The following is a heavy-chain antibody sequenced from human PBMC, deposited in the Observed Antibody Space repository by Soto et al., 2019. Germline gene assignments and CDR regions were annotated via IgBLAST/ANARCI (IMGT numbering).Heavy chain of an antibody. CDR3: ARVYAVTTGVWFFDY. D-gene: IGHD4-17*01. Sequence: SETLSLTCTVSGGSISSYYWSWIRQPPGKGLEWIGYIYYSGSTNYNPSLKSRVTISVDTSKNQFSLKLSSVTAADTAVYYCARVYAVTTGVWFFDYWSRGTLVIVSS. CDR1: GGSISSYY. V-gene: IGHV4-59*01. CDR2: IYYSGST. J-gene: IGHJ4*02.